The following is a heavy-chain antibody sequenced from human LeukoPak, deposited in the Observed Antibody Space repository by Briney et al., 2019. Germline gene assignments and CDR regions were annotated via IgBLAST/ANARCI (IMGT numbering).Heavy chain of an antibody. CDR1: GGSISGSSYY. CDR2: INHSGST. CDR3: ARVNGWDFDY. D-gene: IGHD6-19*01. V-gene: IGHV4-39*07. J-gene: IGHJ4*02. Sequence: PSETLSLTCTVSGGSISGSSYYWGWIRQPPGKGLEWIGEINHSGSTNYNPSLKSRVTISVDTSKNQFSLKLSSVTAADTAVYYCARVNGWDFDYWGQGTLVTVSS.